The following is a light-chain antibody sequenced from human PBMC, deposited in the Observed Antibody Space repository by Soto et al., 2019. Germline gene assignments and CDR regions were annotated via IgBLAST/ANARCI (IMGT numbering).Light chain of an antibody. CDR2: AAS. CDR3: QQYNGYSRT. J-gene: IGKJ1*01. CDR1: QGIGSN. Sequence: DIQMTQSPSSLSASVGYRVTITCRASQGIGSNLGWYQQKPGKAPKGLIYAASSLQRGVPSRFSGSGSGTEFTLTISSMQPDDFATFYCQQYNGYSRTFGQGTKVDIK. V-gene: IGKV1-17*01.